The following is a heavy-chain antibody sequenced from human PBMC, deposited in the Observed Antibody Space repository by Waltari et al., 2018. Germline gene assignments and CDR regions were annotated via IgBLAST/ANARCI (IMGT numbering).Heavy chain of an antibody. CDR3: ARVQGWPTIPDY. CDR2: IHSGGTT. J-gene: IGHJ4*02. D-gene: IGHD2-15*01. CDR1: GFTVSSDY. Sequence: EVQLVESGGGLIQPGGSLRLSCAATGFTVSSDYMSWVRQAPGKGLEWISVIHSGGTTYYSDSVKGRFTISRDNSKNTLYLQMNSLRAEDTAVYYCARVQGWPTIPDYWGQGTLVTVSS. V-gene: IGHV3-53*01.